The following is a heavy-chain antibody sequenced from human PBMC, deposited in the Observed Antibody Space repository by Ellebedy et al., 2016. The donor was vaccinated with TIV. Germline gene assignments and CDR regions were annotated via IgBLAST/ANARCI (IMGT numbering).Heavy chain of an antibody. D-gene: IGHD2/OR15-2a*01. CDR3: ARSPKDHFYHGMDV. V-gene: IGHV3-7*03. Sequence: GESLKISCTASGFTLTNYWMTWVRQAPGKGLEWVANINQDGSDKYYVDSVKGRFTISRDNSRNTLFLQMNILRGEDTAVYYCARSPKDHFYHGMDVWGQGTTVTVS. CDR2: INQDGSDK. J-gene: IGHJ6*02. CDR1: GFTLTNYW.